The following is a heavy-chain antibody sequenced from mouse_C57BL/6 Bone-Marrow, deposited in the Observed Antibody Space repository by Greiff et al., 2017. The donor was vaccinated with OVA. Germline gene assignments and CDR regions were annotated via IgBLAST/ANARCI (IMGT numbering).Heavy chain of an antibody. J-gene: IGHJ4*01. D-gene: IGHD2-3*01. V-gene: IGHV5-4*01. CDR2: ISDGGSYT. CDR1: GFTFSSYA. Sequence: EVKLMESGGGLVKPGGSLKLSCAASGFTFSSYAMSWVRQTPEKRLEWVATISDGGSYTYYPDNVKGRFTISRDNAKNNLYLQMSHLKSEDTAMYYCARERYDGCYYYAMDYWGQGTSVTVSS. CDR3: ARERYDGCYYYAMDY.